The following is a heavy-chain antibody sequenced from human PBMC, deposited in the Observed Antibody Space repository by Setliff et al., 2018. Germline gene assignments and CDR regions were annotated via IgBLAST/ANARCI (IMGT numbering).Heavy chain of an antibody. Sequence: PGGSLRLSCAASGFTFSGSAVHWVRQASGKGLEWVGRTRNKAHSYTTEYAASVKGRFTISRDDSKNSLFLQMNSLRAEDTAVYYCARDRPMVRGVTDAFDIWGQGTMVTVSS. D-gene: IGHD3-10*01. CDR2: TRNKAHSYTT. V-gene: IGHV3-72*01. J-gene: IGHJ3*02. CDR1: GFTFSGSA. CDR3: ARDRPMVRGVTDAFDI.